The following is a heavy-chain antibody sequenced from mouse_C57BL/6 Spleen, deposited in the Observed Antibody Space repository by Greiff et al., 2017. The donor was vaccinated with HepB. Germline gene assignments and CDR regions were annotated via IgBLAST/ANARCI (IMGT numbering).Heavy chain of an antibody. CDR3: ARDREGGDFDY. Sequence: VQLKESGPGLVKPSQSLSLTCSVTGYSITSGYYWNWIRQFPGNKLEWMGYISYDGSNNYNPSLKNRISITRDTSKNQFFLKLNSVTTEDTATYYCARDREGGDFDYWGQGTTLTVSS. CDR1: GYSITSGYY. J-gene: IGHJ2*01. V-gene: IGHV3-6*01. CDR2: ISYDGSN. D-gene: IGHD3-3*01.